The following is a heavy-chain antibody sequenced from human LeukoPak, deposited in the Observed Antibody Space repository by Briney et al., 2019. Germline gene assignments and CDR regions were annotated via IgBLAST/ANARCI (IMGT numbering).Heavy chain of an antibody. J-gene: IGHJ4*02. V-gene: IGHV4-4*07. CDR3: ARGRGRQQLVTPFDY. D-gene: IGHD6-13*01. Sequence: SETLSLTCTVSGGSISGYYWSWIRQPAGKGLEWIGRIYTSGSTNYNPSLKSRVTMSVDTSKNQFSLKLSSVTAADTAVYYCARGRGRQQLVTPFDYWGQGTLVTVSS. CDR1: GGSISGYY. CDR2: IYTSGST.